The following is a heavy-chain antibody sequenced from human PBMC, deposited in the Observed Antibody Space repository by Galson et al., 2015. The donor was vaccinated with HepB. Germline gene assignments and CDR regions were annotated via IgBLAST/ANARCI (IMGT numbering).Heavy chain of an antibody. CDR3: AKGKTGDDFDY. V-gene: IGHV3-7*03. Sequence: SLRLSCAASGFTFSSYWMSWVRQAPGKGLEWVANIKQDGSEKYYVDSVKGRFTISRDNAKNSLYLQMNSLRAEDTAVYYCAKGKTGDDFDYWGQGTLVTVSS. CDR1: GFTFSSYW. D-gene: IGHD7-27*01. CDR2: IKQDGSEK. J-gene: IGHJ4*02.